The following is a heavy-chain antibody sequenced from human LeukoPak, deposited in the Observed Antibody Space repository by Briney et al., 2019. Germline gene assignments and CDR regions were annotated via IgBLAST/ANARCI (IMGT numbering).Heavy chain of an antibody. CDR3: ARGAYYYDSINYYWFDP. J-gene: IGHJ5*02. D-gene: IGHD3-22*01. Sequence: SETLSLTCTVSGGSISSYYWSWIRQPAGKGLEWIGRIYTSGSTYYNPSLKSRVTMSVDTSKNQFSLKLSSVTAADTAVYYCARGAYYYDSINYYWFDPWGQGTLVTVSS. V-gene: IGHV4-4*07. CDR2: IYTSGST. CDR1: GGSISSYY.